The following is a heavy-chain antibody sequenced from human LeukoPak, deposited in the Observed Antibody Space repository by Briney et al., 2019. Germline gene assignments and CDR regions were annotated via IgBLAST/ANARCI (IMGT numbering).Heavy chain of an antibody. Sequence: PGRSLRLSCAASGFTFSNYGMHWVRQAPGKGLEWVAVISPDGSNKYYADSVKGRFTISRDNSKNTLYLQMNSRRAEDTAVYYCAKELGAYDAFDIWGQGTMVTVSS. CDR2: ISPDGSNK. D-gene: IGHD1-26*01. CDR3: AKELGAYDAFDI. V-gene: IGHV3-30*18. J-gene: IGHJ3*02. CDR1: GFTFSNYG.